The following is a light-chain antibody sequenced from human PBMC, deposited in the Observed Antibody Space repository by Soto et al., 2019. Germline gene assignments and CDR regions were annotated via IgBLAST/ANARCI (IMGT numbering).Light chain of an antibody. V-gene: IGKV1-5*01. J-gene: IGKJ3*01. CDR1: QSISSW. CDR3: QQYNSYPFT. Sequence: DIQMTQSPSTLSASVGDRVTITCRASQSISSWLAWYQQKPGKAPKLLIYDASSLESGVPSRFSGSGSGTEFTLTISSLQPDDFATDYCQQYNSYPFTFGPGTKVDIK. CDR2: DAS.